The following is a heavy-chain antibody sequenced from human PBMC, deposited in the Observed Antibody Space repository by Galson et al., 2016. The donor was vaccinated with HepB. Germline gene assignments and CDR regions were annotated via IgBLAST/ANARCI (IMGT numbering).Heavy chain of an antibody. V-gene: IGHV1-18*01. D-gene: IGHD2-15*01. CDR3: ARDGGWPPEGEKGWFEH. J-gene: IGHJ5*02. CDR1: GYIFNTYG. CDR2: ISAYNGDK. Sequence: SVKVSCKASGYIFNTYGINWVRQAPGQGLEWLGWISAYNGDKNYAQKFQGRVTLTTDTSTRTAYMELRSLRSDDTAVYYCARDGGWPPEGEKGWFEHWGQGTPVTASS.